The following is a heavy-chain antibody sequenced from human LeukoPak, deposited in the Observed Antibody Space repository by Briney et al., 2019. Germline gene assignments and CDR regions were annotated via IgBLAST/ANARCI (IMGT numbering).Heavy chain of an antibody. D-gene: IGHD3-9*01. Sequence: GGSLRLSCAASGFTFSSYGMHWVRQAPGKGLGWVAFIRHDGSNKYYADSVKGRFTISRDNSKNTLYLQMNSLRAEDTAVYYCAKDFLYYDILTGYRDSDAFDIWGQGTMVTVSS. CDR2: IRHDGSNK. V-gene: IGHV3-30*02. CDR1: GFTFSSYG. CDR3: AKDFLYYDILTGYRDSDAFDI. J-gene: IGHJ3*02.